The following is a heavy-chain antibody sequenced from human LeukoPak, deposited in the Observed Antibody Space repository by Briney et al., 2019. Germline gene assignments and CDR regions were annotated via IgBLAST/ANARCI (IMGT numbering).Heavy chain of an antibody. D-gene: IGHD3-10*01. Sequence: GGSLILSCAASGFTFSNAWMSWVRQAPGKGLEWVANIKQDGSEKYYVDSVKGRFTISRDNAKNSLYLQMNSMRAEDTAVYYCARVYGSGSYYYYYGMDVWGQGTTVTVSS. J-gene: IGHJ6*02. V-gene: IGHV3-7*03. CDR2: IKQDGSEK. CDR3: ARVYGSGSYYYYYGMDV. CDR1: GFTFSNAW.